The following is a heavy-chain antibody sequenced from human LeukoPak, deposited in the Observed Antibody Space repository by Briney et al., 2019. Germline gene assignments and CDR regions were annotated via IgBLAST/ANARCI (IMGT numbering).Heavy chain of an antibody. D-gene: IGHD6-19*01. J-gene: IGHJ4*02. Sequence: GSLRLSCAASGFTVSSNFMSWVRQAPGKGLEWVSVIYSGGSTYYADSVKGRFTISRDNSKNTLSLQMNSLRAEDTAVYYCARSSGWPYYFDYWGQGTLVTVSS. V-gene: IGHV3-53*01. CDR1: GFTVSSNF. CDR3: ARSSGWPYYFDY. CDR2: IYSGGST.